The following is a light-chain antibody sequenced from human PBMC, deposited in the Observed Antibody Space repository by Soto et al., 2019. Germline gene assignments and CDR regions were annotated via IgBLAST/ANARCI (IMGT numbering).Light chain of an antibody. Sequence: QSVLTQSPSASGTPGQRVSISCSGSSSNIGSNNVYWYQQFPGSAPRFLIYPNSPRPSGVPDRFSASKSGTSASLVISGLRPEDEATYYCATWDDSPSGRSWVFGGGTQLT. CDR1: SSNIGSNN. J-gene: IGLJ3*02. CDR2: PNS. CDR3: ATWDDSPSGRSWV. V-gene: IGLV1-47*01.